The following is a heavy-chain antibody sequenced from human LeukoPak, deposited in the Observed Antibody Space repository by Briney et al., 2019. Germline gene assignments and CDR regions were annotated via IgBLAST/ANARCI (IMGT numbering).Heavy chain of an antibody. Sequence: PSETLSLTCTISGGAISAYYWNWIRQSPEKGLEWLGYIFYNGAINYNPSVQSRVSISVDTSKNQFSLSLSSVTAADTAVYFCARGGPGSGHYFYMDVWGRGTTVTVSS. D-gene: IGHD1-14*01. J-gene: IGHJ6*03. CDR3: ARGGPGSGHYFYMDV. CDR1: GGAISAYY. CDR2: IFYNGAI. V-gene: IGHV4-59*01.